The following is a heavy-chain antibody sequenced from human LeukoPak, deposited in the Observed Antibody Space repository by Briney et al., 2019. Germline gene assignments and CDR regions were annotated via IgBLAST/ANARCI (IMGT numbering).Heavy chain of an antibody. J-gene: IGHJ4*02. Sequence: GESLKISCTTSGYSFTTYWIGWVRQMPGKGLEWMGMFFPGDSDTRKSPSFQDQVTLSADKSLTTAYLQWGSLKASDTAVYYCARGPRGGNWNEALDYWGQGTLVTVSS. CDR2: FFPGDSDT. CDR1: GYSFTTYW. V-gene: IGHV5-51*01. D-gene: IGHD1-1*01. CDR3: ARGPRGGNWNEALDY.